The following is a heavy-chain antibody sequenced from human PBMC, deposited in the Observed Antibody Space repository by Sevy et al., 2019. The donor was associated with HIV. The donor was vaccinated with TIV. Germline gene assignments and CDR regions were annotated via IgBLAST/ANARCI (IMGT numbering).Heavy chain of an antibody. CDR3: ARDTYYDILTGLYAMDV. Sequence: SETLSLIGSVYGGSVSSANDYWSWVRQPPGKGLEWIGYVFYFGSTNYNPSLKSRVTKSLDMSKSQFSLKLTSVTAADTAVYYCARDTYYDILTGLYAMDVWGQGTTVTVSS. J-gene: IGHJ6*02. CDR1: GGSVSSANDY. CDR2: VFYFGST. V-gene: IGHV4-61*01. D-gene: IGHD3-9*01.